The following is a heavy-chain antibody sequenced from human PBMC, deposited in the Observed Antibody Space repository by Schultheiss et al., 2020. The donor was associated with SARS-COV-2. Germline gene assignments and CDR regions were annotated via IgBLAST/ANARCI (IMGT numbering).Heavy chain of an antibody. CDR3: AKFSTGVVPAASVFGY. J-gene: IGHJ4*02. CDR1: GFTFTNYA. D-gene: IGHD2-2*01. Sequence: GESLKISCAASGFTFTNYAMSWVRQAPGKGLEWVSAISGSGGSTYYADSVKGRFTISRDNSKNTLYLQMNSLRAEDTAVYYCAKFSTGVVPAASVFGYWGQGTLVTVSS. V-gene: IGHV3-23*01. CDR2: ISGSGGST.